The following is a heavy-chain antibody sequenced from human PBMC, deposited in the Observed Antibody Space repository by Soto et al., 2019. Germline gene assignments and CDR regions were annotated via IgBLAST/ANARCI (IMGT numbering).Heavy chain of an antibody. D-gene: IGHD2-15*01. CDR1: GGSISSDSFY. V-gene: IGHV4-39*01. CDR2: VYYSGDT. Sequence: PSETLSLTCTVSGGSISSDSFYRAWIRQPPGKGLEWIGIVYYSGDTYYNPSLAGRLTMSVDTSNQFSLTLRSVTAADTALYYCARNQPQRYCSGGTCRPAYGMDVWGQGTTVTVSS. CDR3: ARNQPQRYCSGGTCRPAYGMDV. J-gene: IGHJ6*02.